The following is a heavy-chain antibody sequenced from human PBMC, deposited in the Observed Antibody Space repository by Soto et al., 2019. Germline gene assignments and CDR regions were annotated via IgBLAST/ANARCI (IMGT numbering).Heavy chain of an antibody. Sequence: AASVKVSCKASGGSFSSYAISWVRQAPGQGLEWMGGIIPIFGTANYAQKFQGRVTITADKSTSTAYMELSSLRSEDTAVYYCARAVTAGTIFDYWGQGTLVTVSS. J-gene: IGHJ4*02. D-gene: IGHD6-13*01. V-gene: IGHV1-69*06. CDR2: IIPIFGTA. CDR1: GGSFSSYA. CDR3: ARAVTAGTIFDY.